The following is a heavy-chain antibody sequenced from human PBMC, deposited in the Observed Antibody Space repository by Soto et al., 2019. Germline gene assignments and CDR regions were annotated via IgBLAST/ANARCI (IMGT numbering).Heavy chain of an antibody. J-gene: IGHJ6*02. CDR2: IYYSGST. CDR3: AIPDGEVPAAMRGPNYYYYGMEV. Sequence: PSETLSLTCTVSGGSISSSSYYGGWIRQPPGKGMEWIGSIYYSGSTYYNPSLNSRVTISVDTSKNQFSLKLSSVTAADTAVYYCAIPDGEVPAAMRGPNYYYYGMEVWGQGTTVTSLL. D-gene: IGHD2-2*01. V-gene: IGHV4-39*01. CDR1: GGSISSSSYY.